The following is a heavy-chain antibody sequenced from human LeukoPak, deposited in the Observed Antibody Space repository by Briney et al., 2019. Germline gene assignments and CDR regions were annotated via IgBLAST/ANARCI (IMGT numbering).Heavy chain of an antibody. CDR3: AREAPNYYDSSGYYWGGFDV. V-gene: IGHV1-69*05. CDR1: GGTFSSYG. D-gene: IGHD3-22*01. J-gene: IGHJ4*02. CDR2: ISPFYGTA. Sequence: ASVKVSCKASGGTFSSYGISWVRQAPGQGLEWVGGISPFYGTANYAQKFQGRVTITTDESTSTAYMELRTLRSEDTAVYYCAREAPNYYDSSGYYWGGFDVWGQGTLVTVSS.